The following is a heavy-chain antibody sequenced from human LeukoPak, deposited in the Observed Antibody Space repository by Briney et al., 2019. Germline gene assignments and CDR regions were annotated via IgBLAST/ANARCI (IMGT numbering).Heavy chain of an antibody. Sequence: SETLSLTCSVSGASVSDGNYYWSWIRQPPGKGLEWIGYIYYSGSTNYNPSLKSRVTISVDTSKNQFSLKLSSVTAADTAVYYCARRIAAATSGYDYWGQGTLVTVSP. D-gene: IGHD6-13*01. J-gene: IGHJ4*02. CDR3: ARRIAAATSGYDY. V-gene: IGHV4-61*01. CDR1: GASVSDGNYY. CDR2: IYYSGST.